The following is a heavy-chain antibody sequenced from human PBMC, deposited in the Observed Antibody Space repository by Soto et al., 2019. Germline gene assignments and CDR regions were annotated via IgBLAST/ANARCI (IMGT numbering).Heavy chain of an antibody. V-gene: IGHV5-10-1*01. D-gene: IGHD2-8*01. J-gene: IGHJ6*02. Sequence: GESLKISCKGSGYSFTSYWISWVRQMPGKGLEWMGRIDPSDSYTNYSPSFQGHVTISADKSISTAYLQWSSLKASDTAMYYCARGDCTNGVCYRGYYYYGMDVWGQGTTVTAP. CDR2: IDPSDSYT. CDR3: ARGDCTNGVCYRGYYYYGMDV. CDR1: GYSFTSYW.